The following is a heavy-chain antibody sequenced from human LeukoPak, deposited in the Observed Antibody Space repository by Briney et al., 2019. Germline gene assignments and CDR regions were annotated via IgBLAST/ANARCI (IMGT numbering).Heavy chain of an antibody. CDR1: GFTFSSYA. CDR2: ISGSGGST. J-gene: IGHJ4*02. D-gene: IGHD2-15*01. V-gene: IGHV3-23*01. CDR3: AKALPHYCSGGSCYLSPSDY. Sequence: PGGSLRLSCAASGFTFSSYAMSWVRQAPGKGLEWVSAISGSGGSTYYADSVKGRFTISRDNSKNTLYLQMNSLRAEDTAVYYCAKALPHYCSGGSCYLSPSDYWGQGTLVTVSS.